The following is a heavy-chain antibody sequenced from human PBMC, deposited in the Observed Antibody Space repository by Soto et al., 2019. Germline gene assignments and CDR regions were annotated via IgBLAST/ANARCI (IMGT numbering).Heavy chain of an antibody. CDR3: AKDQSSSSWYFWFDP. J-gene: IGHJ5*02. D-gene: IGHD6-13*01. CDR2: ISGSGGST. CDR1: GFTFSSYA. Sequence: GGSLRLSCAASGFTFSSYAMSWVRQAPGKGLEWVSAISGSGGSTYYADSVKGRFTISRDNSKNTLYLQMNSLRAEDTAVYYCAKDQSSSSWYFWFDPGGQGTLVTVSS. V-gene: IGHV3-23*01.